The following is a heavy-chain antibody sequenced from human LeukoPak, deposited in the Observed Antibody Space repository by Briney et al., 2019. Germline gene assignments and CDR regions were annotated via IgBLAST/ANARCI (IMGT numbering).Heavy chain of an antibody. Sequence: PSETVSLTCIVSGGSISSSSYFWGWIRQPPGKGLEWIGSIFYSGSTYYNPSLNSRVTISIDTSKNQFSLRLSSVTAADTAVYYCARQMNTVTADYWGQGTLVTVSS. J-gene: IGHJ4*02. V-gene: IGHV4-39*01. CDR2: IFYSGST. D-gene: IGHD4-17*01. CDR3: ARQMNTVTADY. CDR1: GGSISSSSYF.